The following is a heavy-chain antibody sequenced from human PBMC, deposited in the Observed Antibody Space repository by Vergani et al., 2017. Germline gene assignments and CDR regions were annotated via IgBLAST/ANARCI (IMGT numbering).Heavy chain of an antibody. CDR1: GGTFSSYA. Sequence: QVQLVQSGAEVKKPGSSVKVSCKASGGTFSSYAISWVRQAPGQGLEWMGGIIPIFGTANYAQKFQGRVTITADESTSTAYMELSSLISEDTAVYYCAGERSIAARSPAYFDLWGRGTLVTVSS. CDR3: AGERSIAARSPAYFDL. J-gene: IGHJ2*01. V-gene: IGHV1-69*01. D-gene: IGHD6-6*01. CDR2: IIPIFGTA.